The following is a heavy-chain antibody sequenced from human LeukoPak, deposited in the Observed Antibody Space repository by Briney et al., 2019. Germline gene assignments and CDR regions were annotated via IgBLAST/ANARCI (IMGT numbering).Heavy chain of an antibody. D-gene: IGHD3-9*01. CDR1: GDSFSSYY. CDR2: IRTSEST. CDR3: VRDTPILPAYHAFDI. V-gene: IGHV4-4*07. Sequence: SETLSLTCAVSGDSFSSYYWSWIRQSAGKGLEWIGRIRTSESTNYNPSLESRGSMSVDTSKNHISLQLSSVTPADTAVFYCVRDTPILPAYHAFDIWGQGTMVTVSS. J-gene: IGHJ3*02.